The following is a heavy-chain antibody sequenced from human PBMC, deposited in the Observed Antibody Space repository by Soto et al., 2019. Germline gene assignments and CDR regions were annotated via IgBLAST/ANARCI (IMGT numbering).Heavy chain of an antibody. V-gene: IGHV4-59*01. CDR3: ARGHYYFDY. Sequence: PSETLSLTCTVSGGSMSSYYWTWIRQPPGQGLEWIGYIDYSGSTSNPSLKSRVTISMDTSKNQFSLKLTSVTAADTAVYYCARGHYYFDYWGQGTLVTVSS. CDR2: IDYSGST. J-gene: IGHJ4*02. CDR1: GGSMSSYY.